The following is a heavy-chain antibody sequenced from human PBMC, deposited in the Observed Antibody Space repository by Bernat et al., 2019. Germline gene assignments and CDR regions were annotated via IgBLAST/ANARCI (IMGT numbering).Heavy chain of an antibody. J-gene: IGHJ6*03. CDR1: GGSISSSTYY. Sequence: QLQLQESGPGLVKPSETLSLTCTVSGGSISSSTYYWGWIRQPPGKGLEWIGTIFYGGSTYYNPSLKSRVTISVDTSKNQFSLKLSSVTAADTAVYYCARHDLRVTIPYYMDVWGKGTTVTVSS. CDR3: ARHDLRVTIPYYMDV. CDR2: IFYGGST. V-gene: IGHV4-39*01. D-gene: IGHD4-17*01.